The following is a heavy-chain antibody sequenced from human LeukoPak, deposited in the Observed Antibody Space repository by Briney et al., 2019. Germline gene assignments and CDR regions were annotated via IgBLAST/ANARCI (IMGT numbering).Heavy chain of an antibody. V-gene: IGHV3-30*04. D-gene: IGHD6-19*01. CDR3: ARYPYSSGRIDY. J-gene: IGHJ4*02. CDR1: GFTFSSYA. CDR2: ISYDGSNK. Sequence: GGSLRLSCAASGFTFSSYAMHWVRQAPGKGLEWVAVISYDGSNKYYADSVKGRFTISRDNSKNTLYLQMNSLRAEDTAVYYCARYPYSSGRIDYWGQGTLVTVSS.